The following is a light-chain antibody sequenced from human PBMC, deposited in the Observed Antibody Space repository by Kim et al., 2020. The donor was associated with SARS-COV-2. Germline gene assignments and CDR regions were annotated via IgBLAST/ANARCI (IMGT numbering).Light chain of an antibody. Sequence: GSPGQTASITCSGDKLGDKYVSWYQQKSGQSPVLVMYQDIKRPSGIPERFSGSNSGNTATLTISETQTMDEADYYCQAWDSSTWVFGGGTQLTVL. V-gene: IGLV3-1*01. CDR3: QAWDSSTWV. J-gene: IGLJ3*02. CDR2: QDI. CDR1: KLGDKY.